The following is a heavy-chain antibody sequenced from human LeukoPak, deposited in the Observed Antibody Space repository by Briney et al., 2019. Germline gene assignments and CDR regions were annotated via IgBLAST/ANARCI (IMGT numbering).Heavy chain of an antibody. CDR1: GGSISSYYW. Sequence: TLSLTCTVSGGSISSYYWSWIRQPPGKALEWLARIDWDDDKYYSTSLKTRLTISKDTSKNQVVLTMTNMDPVDTATYYCARIRDDYSFDYWGQGTLVTVSS. D-gene: IGHD4-11*01. CDR3: ARIRDDYSFDY. J-gene: IGHJ4*02. V-gene: IGHV2-70*11. CDR2: IDWDDDK.